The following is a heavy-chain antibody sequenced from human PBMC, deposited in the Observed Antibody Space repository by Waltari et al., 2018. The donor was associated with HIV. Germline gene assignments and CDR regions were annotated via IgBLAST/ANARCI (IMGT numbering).Heavy chain of an antibody. CDR1: GFTFSSHA. CDR2: ISYDGSSK. D-gene: IGHD5-18*01. Sequence: QVQLVESGGGVVQPGRSLRLSCAASGFTFSSHAMHWVRPAPGKGLEWVAVISYDGSSKYYADSVKGRFTISRDNSKNTLYVLMNSLRAEDTAVYYCARGQLVGIPLWFLEYWGQGSLVTVSS. V-gene: IGHV3-30*01. CDR3: ARGQLVGIPLWFLEY. J-gene: IGHJ4*02.